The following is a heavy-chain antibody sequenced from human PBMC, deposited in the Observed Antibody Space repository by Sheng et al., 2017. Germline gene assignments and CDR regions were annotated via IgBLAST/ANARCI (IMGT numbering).Heavy chain of an antibody. J-gene: IGHJ3*02. Sequence: QVQLVQSGAEVKKPGSSVKVSCKASGGTFSSYTISWVRQAPGQGLEWMGRIIPILGIANYAQKFQGRVTITADKSTSTAYMELSSLRSEDTTVYYCARDSPTVTTLEGAFDIWGQGTMVTVSS. V-gene: IGHV1-69*08. D-gene: IGHD4-17*01. CDR1: GGTFSSYT. CDR2: IIPILGIA. CDR3: ARDSPTVTTLEGAFDI.